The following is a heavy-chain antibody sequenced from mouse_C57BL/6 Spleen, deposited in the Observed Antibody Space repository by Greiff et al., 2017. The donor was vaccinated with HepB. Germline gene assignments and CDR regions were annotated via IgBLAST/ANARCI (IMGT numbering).Heavy chain of an antibody. CDR2: IDPSDSYT. Sequence: VQLQQSGAELVMPGASVKLSCKASGYTFTSYWMHWVKQRPGQGLEWIGEIDPSDSYTNYNQKFKGKSTWTVDKSSSTAYMQLSSLTSEVSAVYYCAKGENYEGAMDYWGQGTSVTVSS. D-gene: IGHD2-4*01. CDR3: AKGENYEGAMDY. J-gene: IGHJ4*01. CDR1: GYTFTSYW. V-gene: IGHV1-69*01.